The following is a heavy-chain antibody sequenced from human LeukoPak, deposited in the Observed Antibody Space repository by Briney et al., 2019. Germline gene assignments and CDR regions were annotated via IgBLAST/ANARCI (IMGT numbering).Heavy chain of an antibody. J-gene: IGHJ6*03. CDR1: GGSFNGYY. Sequence: SETLSLTCAVYGGSFNGYYWSWIRQPPGKGLEWIGEINHSGSTNYNPSLKSRVTISVDTSKNQFSLKLSSVTAADTAVYYCARSFRIAARTRDNYYYYYMDVWGKGTMVTVSS. CDR2: INHSGST. CDR3: ARSFRIAARTRDNYYYYYMDV. D-gene: IGHD6-6*01. V-gene: IGHV4-34*01.